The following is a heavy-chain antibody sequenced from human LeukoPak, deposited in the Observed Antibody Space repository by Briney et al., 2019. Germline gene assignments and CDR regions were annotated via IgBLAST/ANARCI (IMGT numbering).Heavy chain of an antibody. CDR3: ARIPFVVVPAAIDY. Sequence: PSETLSLTCTVSGVSVSSGSYYWSWIRQPPGKRLEWIGYIYYSVSTNYNPSLKSRVTISVDTSKNQFSLKLSSVTAADTAVYYCARIPFVVVPAAIDYWGQGTLVTVSS. V-gene: IGHV4-61*01. CDR1: GVSVSSGSYY. CDR2: IYYSVST. D-gene: IGHD2-2*02. J-gene: IGHJ4*02.